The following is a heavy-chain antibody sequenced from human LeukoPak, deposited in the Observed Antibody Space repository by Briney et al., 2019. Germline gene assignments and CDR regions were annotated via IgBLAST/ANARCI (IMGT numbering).Heavy chain of an antibody. Sequence: GGSLRLSCAASGFTFSSYGMNWVRQAPGKGLEWVSAISGSGGSTYYADSVKGRFTISRDNSKNTLYLQMNSLRAEDTAVYYCAKPNTPDIVVVVAAFDPWGQGTLVTVSS. D-gene: IGHD2-15*01. CDR2: ISGSGGST. CDR3: AKPNTPDIVVVVAAFDP. CDR1: GFTFSSYG. J-gene: IGHJ5*02. V-gene: IGHV3-23*01.